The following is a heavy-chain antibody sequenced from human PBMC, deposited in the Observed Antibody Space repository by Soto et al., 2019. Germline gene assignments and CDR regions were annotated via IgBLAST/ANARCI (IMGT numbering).Heavy chain of an antibody. D-gene: IGHD3-3*01. Sequence: QVQLVQSGAEVKKPGASVKVSCKASGYTFTSYGISWVRQAPGQGREWMGWISAYNGNTNYAQKLQGRVTMTTDTSTSTDYMELGRLRSDDTAVYYCARAGGPPIWSGSLGGDYWGQGTLVTVSS. V-gene: IGHV1-18*01. J-gene: IGHJ4*02. CDR3: ARAGGPPIWSGSLGGDY. CDR2: ISAYNGNT. CDR1: GYTFTSYG.